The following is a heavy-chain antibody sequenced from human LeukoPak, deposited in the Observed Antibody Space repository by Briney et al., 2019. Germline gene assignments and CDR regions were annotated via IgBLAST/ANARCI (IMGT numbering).Heavy chain of an antibody. J-gene: IGHJ6*03. CDR2: IYTSGST. CDR1: GGSISSGSYY. V-gene: IGHV4-61*02. Sequence: PSQTLSLTCTVSGGSISSGSYYWSWIRQPAGKGLEWIGRIYTSGSTNYNPSLKSRVTISVDTSKNQFSLKLSSVTAADTAVYYCARVGRLPAAIGYYYYMDVWGKGTTVTVSS. CDR3: ARVGRLPAAIGYYYYMDV. D-gene: IGHD2-2*01.